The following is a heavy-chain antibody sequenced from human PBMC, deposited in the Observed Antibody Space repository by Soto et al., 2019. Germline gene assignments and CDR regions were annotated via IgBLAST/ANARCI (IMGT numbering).Heavy chain of an antibody. CDR1: GDSIGGYY. CDR3: AKQGYAAYDRFDY. V-gene: IGHV4-59*08. CDR2: ISYTGTT. J-gene: IGHJ4*02. Sequence: PSETLSLTCTVSGDSIGGYYGSWIRQPPGKGLEWIGYISYTGTTNYNPSLKSRVTISVDTSKHQFSLKLGSVTAADTAVYYCAKQGYAAYDRFDYWGQGTLVTVSS. D-gene: IGHD5-12*01.